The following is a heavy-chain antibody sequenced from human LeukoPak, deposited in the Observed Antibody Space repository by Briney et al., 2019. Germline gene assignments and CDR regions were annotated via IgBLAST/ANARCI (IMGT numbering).Heavy chain of an antibody. Sequence: GGSLRLSCAASGFTFSSYSMNWVRQAPGKGLEWVSSISSSSSYIYYADSVKGRFTISGDNAKNSLYLQMNSLRAEDTAVHYCARDDDILTGYPFDYWGQGTLVTVSS. D-gene: IGHD3-9*01. CDR3: ARDDDILTGYPFDY. CDR2: ISSSSSYI. V-gene: IGHV3-21*01. CDR1: GFTFSSYS. J-gene: IGHJ4*02.